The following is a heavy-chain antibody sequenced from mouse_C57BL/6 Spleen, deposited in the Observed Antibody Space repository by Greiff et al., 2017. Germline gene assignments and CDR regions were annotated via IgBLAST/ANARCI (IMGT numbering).Heavy chain of an antibody. CDR2: IWGGGST. CDR1: GFSLTSYG. J-gene: IGHJ3*01. CDR3: GERGGYGNYDWFAY. V-gene: IGHV2-9*01. D-gene: IGHD2-10*02. Sequence: QVQLQQSGPGLVAPSQSLSITCTVSGFSLTSYGVDWVRQPPGKGLEWLGVIWGGGSTNYNSALMSSLSISKDNSKTQVFLKMNSLQTDDTAMYYCGERGGYGNYDWFAYWGQGTLVTVSA.